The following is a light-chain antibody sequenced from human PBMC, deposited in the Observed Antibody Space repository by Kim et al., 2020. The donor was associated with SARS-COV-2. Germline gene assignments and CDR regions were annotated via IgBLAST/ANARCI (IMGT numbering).Light chain of an antibody. CDR1: QGIGQK. J-gene: IGKJ5*01. Sequence: AFVEDRVTISFRASQGIGQKLAWFQHKPGKAPKLLIFGASRLQSGVPSKFSGSGSGTDFSLSITSLQPEDSATYYCQHYYTYPITFGQGTRLEIK. CDR2: GAS. CDR3: QHYYTYPIT. V-gene: IGKV1-16*02.